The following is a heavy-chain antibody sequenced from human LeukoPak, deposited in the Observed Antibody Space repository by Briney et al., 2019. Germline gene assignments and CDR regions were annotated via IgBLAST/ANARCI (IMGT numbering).Heavy chain of an antibody. CDR1: GLTFSSYG. D-gene: IGHD1-26*01. V-gene: IGHV3-21*01. J-gene: IGHJ4*02. CDR3: AKDLPATVD. Sequence: GASLRLSCAASGLTFSSYGMSWVRQAPGKGLEWVSFISSSGSDIYHADSVKGRFTISSDNAKNSLFLQMNSLRADDTAVYYCAKDLPATVDWGQGTLVTVSS. CDR2: ISSSGSDI.